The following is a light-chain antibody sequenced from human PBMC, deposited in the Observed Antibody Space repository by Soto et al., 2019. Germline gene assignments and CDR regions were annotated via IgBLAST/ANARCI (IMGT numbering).Light chain of an antibody. Sequence: DIQMTQSPSTLSASVGDRVTITCRASQGITTWLAWYQQEPGKAPKLLIYKASSLESGVPSRFSGSGYETEFTLTISSLQPDDFATYYCQQYNSYPRTFGQGTKVDIK. CDR2: KAS. CDR3: QQYNSYPRT. V-gene: IGKV1-5*03. CDR1: QGITTW. J-gene: IGKJ1*01.